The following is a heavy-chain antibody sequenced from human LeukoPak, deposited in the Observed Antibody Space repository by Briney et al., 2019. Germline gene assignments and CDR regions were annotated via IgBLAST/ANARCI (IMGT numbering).Heavy chain of an antibody. CDR1: GFIFSTDP. V-gene: IGHV3-23*01. CDR2: ISGSGGST. J-gene: IGHJ4*02. Sequence: GGSLRLSCVASGFIFSTDPMNWVRQAPGKGLEWVSAISGSGGSTYYADSVKGRFTISRDNSKNTLYLQMNSLRAEDTAVYYCAKGLWFGELLEVDYWGQGTLVTVSS. CDR3: AKGLWFGELLEVDY. D-gene: IGHD3-10*01.